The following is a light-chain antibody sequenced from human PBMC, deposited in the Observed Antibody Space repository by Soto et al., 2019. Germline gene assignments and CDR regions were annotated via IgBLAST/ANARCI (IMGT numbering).Light chain of an antibody. CDR2: GAS. CDR3: QQYGSAPST. Sequence: EIGLTQSPGTLSLSPGDRATLSCRASQSVGSHYLAWYQQKPGQAPRLLTYGASNRATGIPDTFSGSGSGKDFTLTISRLEPEEFAVYYGQQYGSAPSTFGGGTKVESK. J-gene: IGKJ4*01. V-gene: IGKV3-20*01. CDR1: QSVGSHY.